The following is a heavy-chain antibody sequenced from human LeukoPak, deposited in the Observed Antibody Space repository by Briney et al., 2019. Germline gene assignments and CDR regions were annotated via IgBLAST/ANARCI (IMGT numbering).Heavy chain of an antibody. Sequence: SETLSLTCTVSGGSISSSSYYWGWIRQPPGKGLEWIGSIYYSGSTYYNPSLKSRVTISVDTSKNQFSLKLSSVTAADTAVYCCARHVGYCSGGSCYPEYYFDYWGQGTLVTVSS. J-gene: IGHJ4*02. CDR2: IYYSGST. V-gene: IGHV4-39*01. CDR3: ARHVGYCSGGSCYPEYYFDY. CDR1: GGSISSSSYY. D-gene: IGHD2-15*01.